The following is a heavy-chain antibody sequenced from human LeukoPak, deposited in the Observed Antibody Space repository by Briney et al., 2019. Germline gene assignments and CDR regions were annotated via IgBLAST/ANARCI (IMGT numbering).Heavy chain of an antibody. J-gene: IGHJ5*02. Sequence: PSETLSLTCTVSGGSISSSSYYWGWIRQPPGKGLEWIGEIDHSGSTNYNPSLKSRVTISVDTSKNQFSLKLRSVTAADTAVYYCARQSKYSRSSGLNLWGQGTLVTVSS. CDR3: ARQSKYSRSSGLNL. D-gene: IGHD6-6*01. V-gene: IGHV4-39*07. CDR2: IDHSGST. CDR1: GGSISSSSYY.